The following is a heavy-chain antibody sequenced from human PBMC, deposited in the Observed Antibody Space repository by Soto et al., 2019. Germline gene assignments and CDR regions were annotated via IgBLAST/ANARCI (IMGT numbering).Heavy chain of an antibody. D-gene: IGHD4-17*01. CDR3: TTHYDYGDSGAFDY. CDR1: GFTFSNAW. J-gene: IGHJ4*02. Sequence: GGSLRLSCAASGFTFSNAWMSWVRQAPGKGLEWVGRIKSKTDGGTTDYAAPVKGRFTISRDDSKNTLYLQMNSLKTEDTAVYYCTTHYDYGDSGAFDYWGQGTLVTVSS. V-gene: IGHV3-15*01. CDR2: IKSKTDGGTT.